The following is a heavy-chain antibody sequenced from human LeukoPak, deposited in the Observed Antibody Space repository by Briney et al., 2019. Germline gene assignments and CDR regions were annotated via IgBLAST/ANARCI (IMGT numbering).Heavy chain of an antibody. CDR1: GFTLSNAW. V-gene: IGHV3-15*01. CDR3: TASITSGAFDI. CDR2: IKPKAIGGTT. J-gene: IGHJ3*02. Sequence: GGSLRLSCAASGFTLSNAWMSWVRQAPGKGLEWVGRIKPKAIGGTTDYTAPVKGRFTISRDDLENTLYLQMNSLKTEDIAVYYCTASITSGAFDIWGQGTMVTVSS. D-gene: IGHD5-12*01.